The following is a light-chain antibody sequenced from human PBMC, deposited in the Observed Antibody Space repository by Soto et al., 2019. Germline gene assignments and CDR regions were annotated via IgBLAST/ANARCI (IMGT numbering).Light chain of an antibody. J-gene: IGKJ4*01. CDR3: QQYNTYPLT. CDR1: QSISTW. Sequence: DIQMTQSPSTLSASVGDRVTITCRASQSISTWLAWYQQKPGKAPKLLIYKASSLEGGVPSRFSGSGSGTEFNITVSSLLPDDFATYYCQQYNTYPLTFGGGTKVDIK. V-gene: IGKV1-5*03. CDR2: KAS.